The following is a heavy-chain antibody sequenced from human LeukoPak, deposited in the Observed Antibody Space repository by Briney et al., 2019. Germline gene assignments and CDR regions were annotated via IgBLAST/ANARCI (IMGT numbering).Heavy chain of an antibody. CDR1: SGSISTSYYY. Sequence: PSETLSLTCTVSSGSISTSYYYWGWIRQPPGKGLEWIGNIHNSESTYYNPSLKSRVTISVDTSKNQFSLKLSSVTATDTALYYCARRVYGTSQYYWGQGTLVTVSS. CDR2: IHNSEST. D-gene: IGHD5/OR15-5a*01. V-gene: IGHV4-39*01. J-gene: IGHJ4*02. CDR3: ARRVYGTSQYY.